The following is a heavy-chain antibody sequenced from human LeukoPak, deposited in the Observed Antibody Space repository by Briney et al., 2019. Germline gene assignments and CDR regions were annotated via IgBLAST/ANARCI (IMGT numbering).Heavy chain of an antibody. CDR3: AKDRFYDILTGYADY. V-gene: IGHV3-30-3*01. CDR1: GFTFSSYA. J-gene: IGHJ4*02. D-gene: IGHD3-9*01. CDR2: ISYDGSNK. Sequence: GGSLRLSCAASGFTFSSYAMHWVGQAPARGLEWVAVISYDGSNKYYADSVKGRFTISRDTYKNTLYLQMDSLRAEDTAVYYCAKDRFYDILTGYADYWGQGTLVTVSS.